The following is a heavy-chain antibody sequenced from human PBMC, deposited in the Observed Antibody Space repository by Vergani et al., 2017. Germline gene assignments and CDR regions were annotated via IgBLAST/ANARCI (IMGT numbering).Heavy chain of an antibody. CDR2: MYHSGST. CDR1: GGSMSGYY. V-gene: IGHV4-59*01. J-gene: IGHJ5*02. CDR3: GRVADFYGLGSRPLYL. Sequence: QVRLQESGPGLVKPSETLSLTCSVSGGSMSGYYWSWIRQPPGKELEWIGYMYHSGSTNYNPSLETRVTISGDTSKNQFSLKLKAVTAADTAVYYCGRVADFYGLGSRPLYLLGQGILVTVSS. D-gene: IGHD3-10*01.